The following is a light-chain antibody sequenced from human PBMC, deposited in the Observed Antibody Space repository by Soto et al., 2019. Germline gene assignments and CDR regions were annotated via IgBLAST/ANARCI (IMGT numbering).Light chain of an antibody. J-gene: IGKJ4*01. Sequence: EVVLAQSPATLSLSPGERATLSCRASQSVGNLLAWFQQRPGQPPRLLIYDTSNRATGIPARFSGSGSGTDFTLTISSLEPEDFAVSFCHHRSNWRSTFGGGTKV. CDR2: DTS. CDR3: HHRSNWRST. CDR1: QSVGNL. V-gene: IGKV3-11*01.